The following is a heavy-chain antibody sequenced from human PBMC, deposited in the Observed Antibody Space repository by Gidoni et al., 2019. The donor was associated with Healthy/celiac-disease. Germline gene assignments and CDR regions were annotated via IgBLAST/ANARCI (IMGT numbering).Heavy chain of an antibody. J-gene: IGHJ4*02. D-gene: IGHD6-13*01. CDR2: IYYSVST. Sequence: QLQLQESGPGLVKPSATLSLTCTGSGGSISSSSYYWGWLRQPQGKGLEWIGIIYYSVSTYYNPSLKSRVTISVDPSKNQFSLKLSFVTAADTAVYYCAQQLVPDYFDYWGQGTLVTVSS. CDR1: GGSISSSSYY. CDR3: AQQLVPDYFDY. V-gene: IGHV4-39*01.